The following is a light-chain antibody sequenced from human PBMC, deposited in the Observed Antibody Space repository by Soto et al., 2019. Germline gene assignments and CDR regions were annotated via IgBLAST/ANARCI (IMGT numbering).Light chain of an antibody. CDR3: HQYNSMLS. V-gene: IGKV1-33*01. CDR1: HDVSRN. J-gene: IGKJ4*01. CDR2: DAS. Sequence: DIQMTQSPSSLSASVGDRVTIACQSSHDVSRNLNCFQQKPGEAPKLLIYDASNLERGVPSRFSGSGSGTDFTLTISSLQPEDVATYNCHQYNSMLSFGGGTEVEMK.